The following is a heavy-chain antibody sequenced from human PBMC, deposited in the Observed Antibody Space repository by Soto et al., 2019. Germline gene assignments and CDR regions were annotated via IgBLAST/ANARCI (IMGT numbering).Heavy chain of an antibody. J-gene: IGHJ4*02. V-gene: IGHV5-51*01. Sequence: GESLKISCKGSGYSFTSYWIGWVRQMPGKGLEWMGIIYPDDSDTRYSPSFQGQVTISADKSISTAYLQSSSLKASDTAMYYCARLQPAAGGNDLTFDYWGQGTLVTVSS. CDR2: IYPDDSDT. CDR1: GYSFTSYW. D-gene: IGHD6-13*01. CDR3: ARLQPAAGGNDLTFDY.